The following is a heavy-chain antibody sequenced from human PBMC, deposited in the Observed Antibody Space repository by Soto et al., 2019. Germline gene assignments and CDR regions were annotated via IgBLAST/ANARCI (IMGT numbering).Heavy chain of an antibody. D-gene: IGHD6-19*01. Sequence: ASVKVSCKASGGTFSSYAISWVRQAPGQGLEWMGGIIPIFGTANYAQKFQGRVTITADESTSTAYMELSSLRSEDTAVYYCAWPVAGTWDTFDYWGQGTLVTVSS. V-gene: IGHV1-69*13. CDR1: GGTFSSYA. CDR2: IIPIFGTA. CDR3: AWPVAGTWDTFDY. J-gene: IGHJ4*02.